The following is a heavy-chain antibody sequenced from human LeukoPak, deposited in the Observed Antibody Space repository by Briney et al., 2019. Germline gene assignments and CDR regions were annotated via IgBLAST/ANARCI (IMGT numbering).Heavy chain of an antibody. V-gene: IGHV4-38-2*02. CDR1: GYSISSGYY. CDR2: IYHSGST. CDR3: ARDPVVRNNWFDP. J-gene: IGHJ5*02. D-gene: IGHD3-3*01. Sequence: SETLSLTCTVSGYSISSGYYWGWIRQPPGKGLEWIGSIYHSGSTYYNPSLKSRVTISVGTSKNQFSLKLSSVTAADTAVYYCARDPVVRNNWFDPWGQGTLVTVSS.